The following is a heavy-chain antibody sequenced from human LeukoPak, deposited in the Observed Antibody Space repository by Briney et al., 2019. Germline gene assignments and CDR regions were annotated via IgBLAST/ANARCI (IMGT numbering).Heavy chain of an antibody. Sequence: SETLSLTCTVSGCSISSYYWSWIRQPAGKGLEWIGRIYTSGSTNYNPSLKSRVTMSVYTSKNQFSRKLSSVTAADTAVYYCARDKRVLRYFDWLFGMDAFDIWGQGTMVTVSS. D-gene: IGHD3-9*01. CDR1: GCSISSYY. CDR2: IYTSGST. CDR3: ARDKRVLRYFDWLFGMDAFDI. J-gene: IGHJ3*02. V-gene: IGHV4-4*07.